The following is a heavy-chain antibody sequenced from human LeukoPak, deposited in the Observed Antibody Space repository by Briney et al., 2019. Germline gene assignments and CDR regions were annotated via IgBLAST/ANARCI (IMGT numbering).Heavy chain of an antibody. CDR1: GYAFTNYF. Sequence: ASVKVSCKASGYAFTNYFMHWVRQSPGHGLEWMGIINPSGGSTTYAQKCQGRVTMTRDTSTNTVYMGRSSLTSEDTAVYYCARLGAYLRSFDYWGQGTLVTVSS. D-gene: IGHD3-10*01. CDR3: ARLGAYLRSFDY. CDR2: INPSGGST. V-gene: IGHV1-46*01. J-gene: IGHJ4*02.